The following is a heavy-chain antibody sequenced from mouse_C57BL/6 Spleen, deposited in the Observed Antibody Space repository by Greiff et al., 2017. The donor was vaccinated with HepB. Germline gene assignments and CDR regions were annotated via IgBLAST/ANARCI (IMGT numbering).Heavy chain of an antibody. CDR1: GFTFSDYG. V-gene: IGHV5-17*01. CDR3: ARGTTDWYFDV. D-gene: IGHD1-1*01. CDR2: ISSGSSTI. J-gene: IGHJ1*03. Sequence: EVQRVESGGGLVKPGGSLKLSCAASGFTFSDYGMHWVRQAPEKGLEWVAYISSGSSTIYYADTVTGRFTISRDNAKHTLVLHMTSLRSEDTARYYCARGTTDWYFDVWGTGTTVTVAS.